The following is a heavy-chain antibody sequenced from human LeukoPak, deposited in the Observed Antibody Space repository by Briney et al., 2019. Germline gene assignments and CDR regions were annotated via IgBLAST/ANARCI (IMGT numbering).Heavy chain of an antibody. D-gene: IGHD3-3*01. V-gene: IGHV3-23*01. Sequence: GGSLRLSCAASGFTFSSYAMSWVRQAPGKGLEWVSAISGSGGGTYYADSVKGRFTISRDNSKNTLYLQMNSLRAEDTAVYYCAKGPNVLRFLEWLLPFDYWGQGTLVTVSS. J-gene: IGHJ4*02. CDR3: AKGPNVLRFLEWLLPFDY. CDR2: ISGSGGGT. CDR1: GFTFSSYA.